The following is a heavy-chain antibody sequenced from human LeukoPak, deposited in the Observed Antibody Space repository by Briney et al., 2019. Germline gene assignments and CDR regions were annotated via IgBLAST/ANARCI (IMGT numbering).Heavy chain of an antibody. CDR1: GFTFSSYS. V-gene: IGHV3-21*01. CDR2: ISSSSSYI. Sequence: GGSLRLSCAASGFTFSSYSMNWVRQAPGKGLEWVSSISSSSSYIYYADSVKGRFTISRDNAKNSLYLQMNSPRAEDTAVYYCASLPSVSVTSYYWGQGTLVTVSS. D-gene: IGHD4-17*01. CDR3: ASLPSVSVTSYY. J-gene: IGHJ4*02.